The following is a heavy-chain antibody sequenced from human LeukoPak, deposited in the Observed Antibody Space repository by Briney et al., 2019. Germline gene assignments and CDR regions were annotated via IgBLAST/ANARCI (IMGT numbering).Heavy chain of an antibody. CDR3: AKDRVNYGDLDY. D-gene: IGHD4-17*01. CDR1: GFTFSTYA. V-gene: IGHV3-23*01. CDR2: ISGSGSST. J-gene: IGHJ4*02. Sequence: GGSLRLSCAASGFTFSTYAMSWVRQAPGKGLEWVSVISGSGSSTYYADSVKGRFTISRDNSKNTLYLQMNSLRAEDTAVYYCAKDRVNYGDLDYWGQGTLVTVSS.